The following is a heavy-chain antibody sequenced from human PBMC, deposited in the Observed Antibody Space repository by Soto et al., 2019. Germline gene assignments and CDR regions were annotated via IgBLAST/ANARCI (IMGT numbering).Heavy chain of an antibody. Sequence: SVKVSCKASGYTFTSYYMHWVRQAPGQGLEWMGIINPSGGSTSYAQKFQGRVTMTRDTSTSTVYMELSSLRSEDTAVYYCARDICSGGSCYSDGDDWFDPWGQGTLVTVSS. CDR1: GYTFTSYY. V-gene: IGHV1-46*01. J-gene: IGHJ5*02. CDR3: ARDICSGGSCYSDGDDWFDP. CDR2: INPSGGST. D-gene: IGHD2-15*01.